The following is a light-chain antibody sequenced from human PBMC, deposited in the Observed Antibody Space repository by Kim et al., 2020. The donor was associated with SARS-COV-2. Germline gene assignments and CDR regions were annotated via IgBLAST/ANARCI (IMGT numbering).Light chain of an antibody. Sequence: SYELTQPPSVSVAPGKTARITCGGNNIGSKSVHWYQQKPGQAPLLVIYYDSDRPSGIPERLSGSNSGNTATLTISRVEAGDEADYYCQVWDSSNNHWVFGGGTQLTVL. J-gene: IGLJ3*02. V-gene: IGLV3-21*04. CDR3: QVWDSSNNHWV. CDR2: YDS. CDR1: NIGSKS.